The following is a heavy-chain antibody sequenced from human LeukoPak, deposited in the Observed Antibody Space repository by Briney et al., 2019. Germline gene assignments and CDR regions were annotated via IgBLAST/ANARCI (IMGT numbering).Heavy chain of an antibody. Sequence: GGSLRLSCAASGVDVKTAYMSWVRQAPGKEPEWVSILYSGGSTYYADSVKGRFTISRDDSKNTVYLQMNSVRADDTAVYFCARVYSSGWRYFDHWGQGTMVTVSS. CDR1: GVDVKTAY. CDR3: ARVYSSGWRYFDH. CDR2: LYSGGST. J-gene: IGHJ4*02. D-gene: IGHD3-22*01. V-gene: IGHV3-53*01.